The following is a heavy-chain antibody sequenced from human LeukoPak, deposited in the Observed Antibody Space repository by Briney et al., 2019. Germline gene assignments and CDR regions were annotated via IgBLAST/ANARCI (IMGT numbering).Heavy chain of an antibody. D-gene: IGHD5-12*01. CDR1: GFTFSSYA. Sequence: GGSLRLSCAASGFTFSSYAMSWVRQAPGKGLEWVSAISGSGGSTYYADSVKGRFTISRDNSKNTLYLQMNSLRAEDTAVYYCAKSSRTEWLRLLSYFDYRGQGTLVTVSS. CDR2: ISGSGGST. V-gene: IGHV3-23*01. CDR3: AKSSRTEWLRLLSYFDY. J-gene: IGHJ4*02.